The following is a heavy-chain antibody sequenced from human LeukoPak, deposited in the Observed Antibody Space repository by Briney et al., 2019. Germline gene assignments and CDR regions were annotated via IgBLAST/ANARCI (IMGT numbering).Heavy chain of an antibody. V-gene: IGHV3-74*01. CDR1: GFTFSSYS. Sequence: QPGGSLRLSCVASGFTFSSYSMHWVRQAPGKGLMWVSRIKSDGSSSSYADSVKGRFTISRDNAKNTLYMQMSSLRAEDTAVYYCARDGGFGGALDIWGQGTMVTVSS. J-gene: IGHJ3*02. CDR3: ARDGGFGGALDI. D-gene: IGHD3-16*01. CDR2: IKSDGSSS.